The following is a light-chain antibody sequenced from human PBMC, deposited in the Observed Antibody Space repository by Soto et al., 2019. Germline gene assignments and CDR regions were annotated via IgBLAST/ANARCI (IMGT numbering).Light chain of an antibody. CDR3: QQSYTTPIT. V-gene: IGKV1-39*01. CDR1: HSISNN. CDR2: TAS. J-gene: IGKJ5*01. Sequence: DIQMTQSPTSLSASVGDRVTITCRASHSISNNLNWYQQKPGKAPNLLIYTASSLQSGVPSRFSGSGSGTDFTLTTTSLQPEDFATYFCQQSYTTPITFGQGTRLEIK.